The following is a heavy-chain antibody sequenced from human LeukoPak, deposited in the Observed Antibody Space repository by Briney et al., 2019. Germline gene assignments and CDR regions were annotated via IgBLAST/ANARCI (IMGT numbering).Heavy chain of an antibody. CDR2: ISGSGGST. Sequence: GGSLRLSCAASGFTFSSYAMSWVRQAPGKGLEWVSAISGSGGSTYYADSVKGRFTISRDNSENTLYLQMDSLRAEDTAVYYCAKDIYYYDSFDYWGQGTLVTVSS. V-gene: IGHV3-23*01. CDR1: GFTFSSYA. D-gene: IGHD3-22*01. CDR3: AKDIYYYDSFDY. J-gene: IGHJ4*02.